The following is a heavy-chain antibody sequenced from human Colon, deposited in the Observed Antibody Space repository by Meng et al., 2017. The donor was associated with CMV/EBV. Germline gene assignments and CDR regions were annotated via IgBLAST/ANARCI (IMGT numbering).Heavy chain of an antibody. Sequence: ASVKVSCKASAYTFMNYGISWVRQAPGQGLEWMGWISAYTGDTRYSHKVQGSVTMTRDTSTKTAYMELRRLRSDDTAVYYCSREVDYGGHIALGYWGQGTLVTVSS. J-gene: IGHJ4*02. V-gene: IGHV1-18*01. CDR2: ISAYTGDT. CDR3: SREVDYGGHIALGY. D-gene: IGHD4-23*01. CDR1: AYTFMNYG.